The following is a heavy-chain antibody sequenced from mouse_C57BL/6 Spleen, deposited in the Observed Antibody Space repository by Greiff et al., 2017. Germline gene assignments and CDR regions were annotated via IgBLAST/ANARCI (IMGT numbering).Heavy chain of an antibody. CDR2: IDPSDSET. J-gene: IGHJ3*01. Sequence: QVHVKQPGAELVRPGSSVKLSCKASGYTFTSYWMHWVKQRPIQGLEWIGNIDPSDSETHYNQKFKDKATLTVDKSSSTAYMQLGSLTSGGSAVFYCAVQFAYGGKGTLVTVSA. CDR3: AVQFAY. V-gene: IGHV1-52*01. CDR1: GYTFTSYW.